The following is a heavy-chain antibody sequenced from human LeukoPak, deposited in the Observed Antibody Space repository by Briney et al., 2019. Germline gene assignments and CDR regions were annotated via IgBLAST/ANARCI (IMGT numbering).Heavy chain of an antibody. CDR2: INTDGSST. V-gene: IGHV3-74*01. CDR1: GFTFTSYW. Sequence: GGSLRLSCAASGFTFTSYWMHWVRHAPGKGLVWVSRINTDGSSTTYPDSVKGRFTISRDNAKNTLYLQMNSLRAEDTAVYYCARDRGDSSGYLADYWGQGTLATVSS. D-gene: IGHD3-22*01. J-gene: IGHJ4*02. CDR3: ARDRGDSSGYLADY.